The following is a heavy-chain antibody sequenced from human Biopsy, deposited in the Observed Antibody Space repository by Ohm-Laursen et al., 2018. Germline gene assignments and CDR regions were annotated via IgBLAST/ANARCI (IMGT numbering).Heavy chain of an antibody. D-gene: IGHD3-10*01. Sequence: ASVKVSCKASGYTFTNYYMHWVRQAPGQGLEWMGIINPSGSDATYAQKFQGRVTMTRDTSTSTAYMDLSSLRSEDTAVYYCAADSGSGSHFRFDYWGQGALVTVSS. CDR3: AADSGSGSHFRFDY. CDR1: GYTFTNYY. CDR2: INPSGSDA. V-gene: IGHV1-46*01. J-gene: IGHJ4*02.